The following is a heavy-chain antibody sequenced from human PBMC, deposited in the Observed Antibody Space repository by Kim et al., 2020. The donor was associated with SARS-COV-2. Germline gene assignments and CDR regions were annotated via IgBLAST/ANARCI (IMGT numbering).Heavy chain of an antibody. CDR2: IYYSGST. CDR3: ARVKVREANFAVIAEYYFDY. J-gene: IGHJ4*02. Sequence: SETLSLTCTVSGGSISSYYWSWIRQPPGKGLEWIGYIYYSGSTNYNPSLKSRVTISVDTSKNQFSLKLSSVTAADTAVYYCARVKVREANFAVIAEYYFDYCGQGTLVTVSS. CDR1: GGSISSYY. V-gene: IGHV4-59*01. D-gene: IGHD3-10*01.